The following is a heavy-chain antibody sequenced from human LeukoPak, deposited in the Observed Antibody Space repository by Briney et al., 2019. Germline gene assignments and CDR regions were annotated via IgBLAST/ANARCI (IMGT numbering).Heavy chain of an antibody. D-gene: IGHD3-22*01. V-gene: IGHV3-48*03. J-gene: IGHJ4*02. Sequence: GGSLRLSCAASGFTFSRYEMNWVRQAPGKGLEWVSYISSSGSTIYYADSVKGRFTISRDNAKNSLYLQTNSLRAEDTAVYYCARDQRSHYYDSSGFDYWGQGTLVTVSS. CDR1: GFTFSRYE. CDR3: ARDQRSHYYDSSGFDY. CDR2: ISSSGSTI.